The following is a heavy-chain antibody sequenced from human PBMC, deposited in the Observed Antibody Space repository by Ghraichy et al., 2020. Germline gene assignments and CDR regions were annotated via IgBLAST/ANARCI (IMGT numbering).Heavy chain of an antibody. Sequence: SETLSLTCTVSGGSISSSSYYWGWIRQPPGKGLEWIGSIYYSGSTYYNPSLKSRVTISVDTSKNQFSLKLSSVTAADTAVYYCARADYGDYGMDVWGQGTTVTVSS. J-gene: IGHJ6*02. CDR2: IYYSGST. V-gene: IGHV4-39*01. CDR3: ARADYGDYGMDV. CDR1: GGSISSSSYY. D-gene: IGHD4-17*01.